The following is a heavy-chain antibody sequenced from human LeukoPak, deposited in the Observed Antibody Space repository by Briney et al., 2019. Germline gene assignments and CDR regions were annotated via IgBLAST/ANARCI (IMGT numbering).Heavy chain of an antibody. D-gene: IGHD6-19*01. CDR3: ARDSSGLDY. CDR2: ISGSGTTI. Sequence: GGSLRLSCAASGFTFSSYEMNWVRQAPGKGLEWISYISGSGTTIYYADSVRGRFTISRDNSKNTLYLQMNSLRAEDTAVYYCARDSSGLDYWGQGTLVTVSS. V-gene: IGHV3-48*03. J-gene: IGHJ4*02. CDR1: GFTFSSYE.